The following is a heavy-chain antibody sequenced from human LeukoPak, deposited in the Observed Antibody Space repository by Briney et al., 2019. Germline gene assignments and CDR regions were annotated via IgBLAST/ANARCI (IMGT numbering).Heavy chain of an antibody. CDR2: IYYSGST. J-gene: IGHJ4*02. Sequence: SETLSLTCTVPGGSISSGSYYWSWIRQPPGKGLEWIGYIYYSGSTNYNPSLKSRVTISVDTSKNQFSLKLSSVTAADTAMYYCARVTGYVIEDYFDYWGQGTLVTVSS. CDR3: ARVTGYVIEDYFDY. V-gene: IGHV4-61*01. CDR1: GGSISSGSYY. D-gene: IGHD3-22*01.